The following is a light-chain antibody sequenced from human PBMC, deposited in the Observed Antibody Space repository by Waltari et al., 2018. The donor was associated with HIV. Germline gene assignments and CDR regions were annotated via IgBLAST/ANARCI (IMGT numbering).Light chain of an antibody. Sequence: NFMLTQHHSVSQSPGKTVTISCTGGSGSIASHYVQWYQQRPGRAPTTVIYEDNQRPSGVPDRFSGSIDSSSNSASLTISGLKTEDEADYYCQSYDSSNYAVFGGGTQLTVL. CDR3: QSYDSSNYAV. CDR2: EDN. J-gene: IGLJ7*01. CDR1: SGSIASHY. V-gene: IGLV6-57*02.